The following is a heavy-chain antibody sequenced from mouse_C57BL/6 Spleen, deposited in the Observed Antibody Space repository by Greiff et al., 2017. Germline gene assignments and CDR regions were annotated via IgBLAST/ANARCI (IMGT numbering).Heavy chain of an antibody. V-gene: IGHV1-42*01. CDR2: INPSTGGT. CDR1: DYSFTGYY. CDR3: ASPYDYDGAWFAY. Sequence: EVQLQQSGPELVKPGASVKISCKASDYSFTGYYMNWVKQSPEKSLEWIGEINPSTGGTTYNQKFKAKATLTVDKSSSTAYMQLKSLTSEDSAVYYCASPYDYDGAWFAYWGQGTLVTVSA. J-gene: IGHJ3*01. D-gene: IGHD2-4*01.